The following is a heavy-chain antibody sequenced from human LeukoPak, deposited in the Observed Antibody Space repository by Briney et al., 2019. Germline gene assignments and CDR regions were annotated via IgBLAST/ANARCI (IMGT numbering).Heavy chain of an antibody. CDR3: AKGRYFGRSAFVI. Sequence: PGRSLRLSCSGFVFTFRKYVMDWVRQAPGKGLDWVAVISYDGSNKYYADSVKGRFTISRDNSKNTLYLQMNSLRAEDTAVYYCAKGRYFGRSAFVIWGQGTMVTVSS. CDR2: ISYDGSNK. CDR1: VFTFRKYV. D-gene: IGHD3-9*01. J-gene: IGHJ3*02. V-gene: IGHV3-30*18.